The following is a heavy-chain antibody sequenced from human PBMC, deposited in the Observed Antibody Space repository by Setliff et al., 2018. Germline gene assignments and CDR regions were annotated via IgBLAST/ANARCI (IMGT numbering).Heavy chain of an antibody. V-gene: IGHV4-59*01. D-gene: IGHD2-21*01. Sequence: PSETLSLTCTVSGGSISTFYWSWIRQSPEKGLEWIAYIHYSGSTNQNPSLKSRVTLSLDTPKNQFSLKLSYMTAADTAVYYCARFLDPRDGYQNSPGFDFWGQGALVTVSS. J-gene: IGHJ4*02. CDR1: GGSISTFY. CDR2: IHYSGST. CDR3: ARFLDPRDGYQNSPGFDF.